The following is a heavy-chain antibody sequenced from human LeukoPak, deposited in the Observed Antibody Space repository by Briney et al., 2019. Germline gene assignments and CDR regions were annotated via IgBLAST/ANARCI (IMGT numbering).Heavy chain of an antibody. V-gene: IGHV1-2*02. CDR2: INPNSGGT. CDR1: GYTFTGYH. D-gene: IGHD3-10*01. CDR3: AREDGSGDYYYGMDV. J-gene: IGHJ6*02. Sequence: ASVKVSCKASGYTFTGYHMHWVRQAPGQGLEWMGWINPNSGGTNYAQKFQGRVTMTRDTSIGTAYMELSRLRSDDTAVYYCAREDGSGDYYYGMDVWGQGTTVTVSS.